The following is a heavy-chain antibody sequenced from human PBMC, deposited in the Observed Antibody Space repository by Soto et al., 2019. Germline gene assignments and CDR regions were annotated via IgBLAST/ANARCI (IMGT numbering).Heavy chain of an antibody. V-gene: IGHV4-31*03. CDR3: ARASLGYCSSTSCRSNWFDP. D-gene: IGHD2-2*01. J-gene: IGHJ5*02. CDR1: GGSIRSGGYY. Sequence: QVQLQESSPGLVKPSQTLSLTCTVSGGSIRSGGYYWTWIRQHPGKGLEWIGYIYYTGSTYYYPSLKSRVTISVDTSKNQFSLKLSSVTAADTAVYYCARASLGYCSSTSCRSNWFDPWGQGTLVTVSS. CDR2: IYYTGST.